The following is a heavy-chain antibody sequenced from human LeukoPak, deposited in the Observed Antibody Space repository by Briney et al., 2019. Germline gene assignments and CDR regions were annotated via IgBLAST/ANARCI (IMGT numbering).Heavy chain of an antibody. Sequence: ASVKVSCKVFGYTFTGYHIHWVRQAPGQGLEWMGRINPNTGGTNYAQKFQGRVTMTRDTSISTAYMELSRLRSDDTAVYYCARVVVVPAAPMDVWGKGTTVTVSS. CDR1: GYTFTGYH. J-gene: IGHJ6*04. CDR2: INPNTGGT. CDR3: ARVVVVPAAPMDV. V-gene: IGHV1-2*06. D-gene: IGHD2-2*01.